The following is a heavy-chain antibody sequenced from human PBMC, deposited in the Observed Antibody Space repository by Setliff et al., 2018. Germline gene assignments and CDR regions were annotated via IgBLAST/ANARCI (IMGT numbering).Heavy chain of an antibody. D-gene: IGHD2-2*03. CDR3: ARRPISLAGYRKSAFDI. V-gene: IGHV1-18*01. J-gene: IGHJ3*02. Sequence: GSVKVSCKASGNTFSSFSITWVRQAPGQGLEWMGWVSIYNGDTKYAQNFRGRVTMTTDISTSTVYMELRTLRSDDTAVYFCARRPISLAGYRKSAFDIWGQGTVVTVSS. CDR2: VSIYNGDT. CDR1: GNTFSSFS.